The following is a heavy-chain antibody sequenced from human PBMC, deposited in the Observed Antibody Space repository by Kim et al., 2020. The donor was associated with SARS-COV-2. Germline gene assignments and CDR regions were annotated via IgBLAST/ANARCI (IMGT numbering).Heavy chain of an antibody. J-gene: IGHJ4*01. CDR2: ISSNSGHT. Sequence: ASVKVSCKASGYSFSNNGLVWARQAPGQGLEWMGWISSNSGHTKYAQNVQGRVTLTTDTSTNTGYMELSSLRSDDTAVYYCAPYYDSNSYRGQWDWGQGTPVTVSS. CDR1: GYSFSNNG. CDR3: APYYDSNSYRGQWD. D-gene: IGHD3-22*01. V-gene: IGHV1-18*01.